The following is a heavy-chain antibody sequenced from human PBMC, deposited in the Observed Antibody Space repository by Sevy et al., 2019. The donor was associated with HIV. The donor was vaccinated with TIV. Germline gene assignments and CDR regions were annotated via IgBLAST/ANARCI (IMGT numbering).Heavy chain of an antibody. D-gene: IGHD5-12*01. CDR2: IYRGGNT. CDR3: ARETLSGYNL. CDR1: GFSVSTNY. Sequence: GGSLRLSCAASGFSVSTNYMSWVRQAPGKGLEWVSAIYRGGNTYYADSVKGRFTISRDNSKNTVYLQINSLRAEDTAVYYCARETLSGYNLWGQGTLVTVSS. J-gene: IGHJ4*02. V-gene: IGHV3-53*01.